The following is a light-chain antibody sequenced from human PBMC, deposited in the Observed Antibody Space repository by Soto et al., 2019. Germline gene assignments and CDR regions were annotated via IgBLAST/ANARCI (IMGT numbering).Light chain of an antibody. CDR3: QQYGSSHT. J-gene: IGKJ5*01. CDR2: GAS. V-gene: IGKV3-20*01. Sequence: THSPATLSFSSVERATLPFRASQSVSSNLAWYQQKPGQAPRIIIFGASGRATGIPDRFSGSGAGAYFNLTISRLETADFGVYYCQQYGSSHTFGQGTRLEIK. CDR1: QSVSSN.